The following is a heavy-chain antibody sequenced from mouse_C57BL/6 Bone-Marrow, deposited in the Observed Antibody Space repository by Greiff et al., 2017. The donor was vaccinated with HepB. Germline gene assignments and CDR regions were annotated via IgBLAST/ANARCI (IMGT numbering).Heavy chain of an antibody. Sequence: EVMLVESGGGLVKPGGSLKLSCAASGFTFSDYGMHWVRQAPEKGLEWVAYISSGSSTIYYADTVKGRFTISRDNAKNTLCLQMTSLRSEDTAMYYSARDSIVTTRRYAMDYWGQGTSVTVSS. J-gene: IGHJ4*01. D-gene: IGHD2-5*01. V-gene: IGHV5-17*01. CDR3: ARDSIVTTRRYAMDY. CDR2: ISSGSSTI. CDR1: GFTFSDYG.